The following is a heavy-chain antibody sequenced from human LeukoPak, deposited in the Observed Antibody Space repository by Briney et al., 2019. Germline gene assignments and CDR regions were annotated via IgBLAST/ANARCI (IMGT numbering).Heavy chain of an antibody. D-gene: IGHD6-13*01. CDR1: GFAFSSFA. CDR2: ISGSGGST. J-gene: IGHJ4*02. CDR3: AKAPSIAGAGTFDY. Sequence: GGSLRLSCAASGFAFSSFAMSWVRQAPGKGLEWVSCISGSGGSTYYADSVKGRFTISGDGSKNSLYVQMNTLRAEDTAVYYCAKAPSIAGAGTFDYWGQGTLVTVSS. V-gene: IGHV3-23*01.